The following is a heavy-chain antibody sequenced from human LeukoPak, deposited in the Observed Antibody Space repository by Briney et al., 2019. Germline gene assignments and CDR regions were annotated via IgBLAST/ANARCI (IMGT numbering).Heavy chain of an antibody. CDR3: ARLRNHYYYDSSGYHDAFDI. Sequence: SETLSLTCTVSGGSISSYYWSWIRQPPGKGLEWIGYIYYSGSTNYNPSLKSRVTISVDTSKNQFSLKLSSVTAADTAVYYCARLRNHYYYDSSGYHDAFDIWGQGTMVTVPS. J-gene: IGHJ3*02. CDR1: GGSISSYY. CDR2: IYYSGST. D-gene: IGHD3-22*01. V-gene: IGHV4-59*08.